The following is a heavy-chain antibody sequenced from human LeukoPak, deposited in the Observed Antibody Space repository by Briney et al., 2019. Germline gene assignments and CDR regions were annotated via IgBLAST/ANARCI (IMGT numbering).Heavy chain of an antibody. J-gene: IGHJ3*02. D-gene: IGHD3-22*01. V-gene: IGHV1-46*01. CDR2: INPRGGSI. CDR1: GYIFTSYY. CDR3: ARGRNYYDSSGYYYEGDAFDI. Sequence: ASVKVSCKASGYIFTSYYMYWVRQAPGQGLEWMGIINPRGGSIRYAQKFQGRVTMTRDTFTGTVYMELSSLRSEDTAVYYCARGRNYYDSSGYYYEGDAFDIWGQGTMVTVSS.